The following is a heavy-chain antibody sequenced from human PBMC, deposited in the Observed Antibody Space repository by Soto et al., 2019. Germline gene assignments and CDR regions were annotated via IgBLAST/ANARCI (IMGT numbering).Heavy chain of an antibody. D-gene: IGHD5-12*01. CDR1: GFTFSSYE. V-gene: IGHV3-48*03. CDR3: ARAPLWWLRPGYFDY. CDR2: ISSSGSTI. Sequence: RRLSCAASGFTFSSYEMNWVRQAPGKGLEWVSYISSSGSTIYYADSVKGRFTISRDNAKNSLYLQMNSLRAEDTAVYYRARAPLWWLRPGYFDYWGQGTLVTVSS. J-gene: IGHJ4*02.